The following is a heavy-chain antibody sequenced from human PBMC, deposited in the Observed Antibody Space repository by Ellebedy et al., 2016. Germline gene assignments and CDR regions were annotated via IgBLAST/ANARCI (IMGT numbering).Heavy chain of an antibody. V-gene: IGHV3-48*01. J-gene: IGHJ4*02. CDR3: ARDSVAGFDY. D-gene: IGHD6-19*01. CDR2: ISSSSSTI. CDR1: GCTFSSYS. Sequence: ESLKISCAASGCTFSSYSMNWVRQAPGKGLEWVSYISSSSSTIYYADSVKGRFTISRDNSKNTLYLQMNSLKAEDTAVYYCARDSVAGFDYWGQGTLVTVSS.